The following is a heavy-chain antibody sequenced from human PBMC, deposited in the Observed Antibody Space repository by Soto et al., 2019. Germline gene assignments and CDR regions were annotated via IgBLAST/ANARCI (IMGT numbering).Heavy chain of an antibody. CDR2: ISYDGSNQ. V-gene: IGHV3-30*18. Sequence: VKLVESGGGVFQPGGSPRLSCEASGFTFNIYGLHWVRRAPDKGLGWVALISYDGSNQYYADSVKGRFTISRDNSKNTLFLQMNSLRADDTAVYYCAKDQASGQGSFDSWGQGTLVTVSS. J-gene: IGHJ4*02. CDR3: AKDQASGQGSFDS. CDR1: GFTFNIYG.